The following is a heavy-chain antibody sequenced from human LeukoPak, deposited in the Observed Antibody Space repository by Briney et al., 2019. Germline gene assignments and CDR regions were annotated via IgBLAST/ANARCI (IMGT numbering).Heavy chain of an antibody. Sequence: SETLSLTCTVSGGSISSYYWSWIRQPAVKGLEWIGRIYTSGSTNYNTSLKSRVTMSVDTSKNQFSLKLSSVTAADTAVYYCARDMSWGCSSWYDYWGQGTLVTVSS. J-gene: IGHJ4*02. V-gene: IGHV4-4*07. D-gene: IGHD6-13*01. CDR1: GGSISSYY. CDR2: IYTSGST. CDR3: ARDMSWGCSSWYDY.